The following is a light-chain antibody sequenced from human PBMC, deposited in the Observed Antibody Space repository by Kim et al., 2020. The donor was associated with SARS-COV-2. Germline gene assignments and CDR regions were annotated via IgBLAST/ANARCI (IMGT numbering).Light chain of an antibody. J-gene: IGKJ4*01. V-gene: IGKV3-20*01. Sequence: EIVLTQSPGTLSLSPGERATLSCRASQSVRSTFLDWYQQKPGQAPRLLIYGASNRATGIPDRFSGSGSGTDFTLTISRLEPVDFAVYYCQHYGSSPPVTFGGGTKVDIK. CDR1: QSVRSTF. CDR2: GAS. CDR3: QHYGSSPPVT.